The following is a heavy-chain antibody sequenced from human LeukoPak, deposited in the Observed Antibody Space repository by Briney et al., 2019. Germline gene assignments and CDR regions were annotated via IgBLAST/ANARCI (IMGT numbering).Heavy chain of an antibody. V-gene: IGHV3-48*03. J-gene: IGHJ4*02. CDR2: ISDSGTTI. Sequence: GGSLRLSCAASGFTFSSYKMHWVRQAPGKGLEWGSYISDSGTTIYYSDSVKGRFTISRDTAKSSLFLQMNSLRAEDTAFYYCARESGNYFDFDYWGQGTLVTVSS. CDR3: ARESGNYFDFDY. D-gene: IGHD1-26*01. CDR1: GFTFSSYK.